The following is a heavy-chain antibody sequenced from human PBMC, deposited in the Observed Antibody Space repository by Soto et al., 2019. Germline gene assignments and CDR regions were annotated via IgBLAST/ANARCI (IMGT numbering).Heavy chain of an antibody. Sequence: PGGSLRLSCAASGFTFSSYAMNWVRQAPGKGLEWVSVISGSGGSTYYADPVKGRFTISRDNSKNTLYLQMNSLRAEDTAVYYCAKRNYGSEFDYWGQGTLVTVSS. D-gene: IGHD3-10*01. CDR1: GFTFSSYA. CDR3: AKRNYGSEFDY. V-gene: IGHV3-23*01. CDR2: ISGSGGST. J-gene: IGHJ4*02.